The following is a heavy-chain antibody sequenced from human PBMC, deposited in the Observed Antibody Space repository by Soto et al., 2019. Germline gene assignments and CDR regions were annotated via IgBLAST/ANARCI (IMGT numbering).Heavy chain of an antibody. CDR1: GDTFPNFS. Sequence: QMQLVQSGAEKKKPGSSVKVSCQASGDTFPNFSVTWVRQAPEQGLEWIGGVVPTFDTRSYAQRFQGRVTITADEPTGISYLGLSQLRSDDTGIYYWARMDASLLGGGEWFDPWGQGTLVTVSS. D-gene: IGHD3-16*01. CDR3: ARMDASLLGGGEWFDP. J-gene: IGHJ5*02. V-gene: IGHV1-69*01. CDR2: VVPTFDTR.